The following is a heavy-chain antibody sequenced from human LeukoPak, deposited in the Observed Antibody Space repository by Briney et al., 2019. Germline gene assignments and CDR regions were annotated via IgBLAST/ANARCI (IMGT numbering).Heavy chain of an antibody. D-gene: IGHD3-10*01. CDR2: INWNGGST. J-gene: IGHJ6*03. Sequence: GGSLRLSCAASGFTVSNAYMSWVRQAPGKGLEWVSHINWNGGSTGYADSVKGRFTISRDNAKNSLYLQMNSLRAEDTAMYYCARVSSKTMVRALITKKNYYYYYMDVWGKGTTVTISS. CDR3: ARVSSKTMVRALITKKNYYYYYMDV. CDR1: GFTVSNAY. V-gene: IGHV3-20*04.